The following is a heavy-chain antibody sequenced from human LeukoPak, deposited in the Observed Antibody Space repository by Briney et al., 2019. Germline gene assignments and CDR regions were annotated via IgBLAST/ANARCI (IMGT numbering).Heavy chain of an antibody. D-gene: IGHD2-21*02. Sequence: GASVKVSCKASGGTFSSYAISWVRQAPGQGLEWMGGIIPIFGTANYEQKFQGRVTITADKSTSTAYMELSSLRSEDTAVYYCARTDLAYCGGDCYSLPFQHWGQGTLVTVSS. CDR3: ARTDLAYCGGDCYSLPFQH. V-gene: IGHV1-69*06. J-gene: IGHJ1*01. CDR1: GGTFSSYA. CDR2: IIPIFGTA.